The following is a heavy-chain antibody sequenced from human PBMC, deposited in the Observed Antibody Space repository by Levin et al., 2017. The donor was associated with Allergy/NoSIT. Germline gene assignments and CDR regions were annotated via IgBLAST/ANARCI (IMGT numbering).Heavy chain of an antibody. CDR1: GFTFSSYS. J-gene: IGHJ4*02. CDR3: AKNRPPMTRPPSEFDY. Sequence: PGGSLRLSCAASGFTFSSYSMHWVRQAPGKGLEWVSTIISSSSYIYYADSVKGRFTISRDNAKNSLYLQMNSLRAEDSAVYYCAKNRPPMTRPPSEFDYWGQGTLVTVSS. V-gene: IGHV3-21*01. D-gene: IGHD3-22*01. CDR2: IISSSSYI.